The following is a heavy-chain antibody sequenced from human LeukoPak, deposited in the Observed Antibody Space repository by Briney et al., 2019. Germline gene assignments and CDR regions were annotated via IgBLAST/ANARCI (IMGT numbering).Heavy chain of an antibody. D-gene: IGHD3-22*01. J-gene: IGHJ4*02. V-gene: IGHV3-23*01. Sequence: PGGSLRLSCAASGFTFSSYGMSWVRQAPGKGLEWVSDISGSGGSTYYADSVKGRFTISRDNYKNTLYLQMNSLRAEDTAVYYCAKLDYYDSHWGQGTLVTVSS. CDR3: AKLDYYDSH. CDR1: GFTFSSYG. CDR2: ISGSGGST.